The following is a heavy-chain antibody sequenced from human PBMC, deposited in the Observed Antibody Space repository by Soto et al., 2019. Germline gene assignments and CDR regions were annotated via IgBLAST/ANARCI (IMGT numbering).Heavy chain of an antibody. J-gene: IGHJ4*02. V-gene: IGHV3-48*02. D-gene: IGHD3-22*01. CDR1: GFMFSVYT. CDR3: ARSYYHDSSAYYYDY. CDR2: LNSDSSSI. Sequence: LRLSCAASGFMFSVYTMNWVRQAPGKGLEWISSLNSDSSSIYHADSVKGRFTISRDNAKNSVDLQMNSLRDEDTAVYYCARSYYHDSSAYYYDYWGQGALVTVSS.